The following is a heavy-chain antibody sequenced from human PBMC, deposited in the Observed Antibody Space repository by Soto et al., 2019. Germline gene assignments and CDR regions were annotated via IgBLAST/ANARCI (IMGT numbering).Heavy chain of an antibody. CDR3: AKDGALGGFDY. CDR1: GFTFSSYG. CDR2: ISYDGSNK. Sequence: QVQLVESGGGVVQPGRSLRLSCAASGFTFSSYGMHWVRQAPGKGLEWVAVISYDGSNKYYADSVKGRFTISRDNSKNTLYLQMNSLRAEDTAVYYCAKDGALGGFDYWGQRTLVTVSS. D-gene: IGHD3-16*01. V-gene: IGHV3-30*18. J-gene: IGHJ4*02.